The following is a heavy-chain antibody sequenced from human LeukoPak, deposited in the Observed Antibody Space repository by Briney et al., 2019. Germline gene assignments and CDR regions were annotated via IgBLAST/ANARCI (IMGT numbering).Heavy chain of an antibody. V-gene: IGHV4-61*01. CDR2: NYYSGSN. CDR1: GGSVSSGSYY. CDR3: ARDRGYYGSGSYSQGSYFDY. D-gene: IGHD3-10*01. J-gene: IGHJ4*02. Sequence: PSETLSLTCTVSGGSVSSGSYYWSWIRQPPGKGLDWIGYNYYSGSNNYNPSLESRVTISVDTSKNQFSLTLTSVTAADTAVYYCARDRGYYGSGSYSQGSYFDYWGQGSLVTVSS.